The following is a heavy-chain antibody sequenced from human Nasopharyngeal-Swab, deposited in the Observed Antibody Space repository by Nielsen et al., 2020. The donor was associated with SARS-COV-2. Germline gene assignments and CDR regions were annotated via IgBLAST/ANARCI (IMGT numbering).Heavy chain of an antibody. V-gene: IGHV4-39*01. Sequence: QWPEWVGSIYYSGSTYYNPSLKSRVTISVDTSKNQFSLKLSSVTAADTAVYYCARHGTTVTRNYAFDIWGQGTMVTVSS. CDR2: IYYSGST. CDR3: ARHGTTVTRNYAFDI. J-gene: IGHJ3*02. D-gene: IGHD4-17*01.